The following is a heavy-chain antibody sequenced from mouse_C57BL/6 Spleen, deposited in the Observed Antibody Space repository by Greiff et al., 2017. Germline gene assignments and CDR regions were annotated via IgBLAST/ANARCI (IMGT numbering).Heavy chain of an antibody. V-gene: IGHV14-2*01. D-gene: IGHD1-1*01. CDR2: IDPADGDT. J-gene: IGHJ2*01. CDR3: AFRDYYGSPFDY. CDR1: GFNINDYY. Sequence: EVQLQQSGAELVKPGASVKLSCTASGFNINDYYMHWVKQRTEQGLEWIGRIDPADGDTKYAPKFKGKATITADTSSNTAYLQLSSLTSEDTAVDYCAFRDYYGSPFDYWGQGTTLTVSS.